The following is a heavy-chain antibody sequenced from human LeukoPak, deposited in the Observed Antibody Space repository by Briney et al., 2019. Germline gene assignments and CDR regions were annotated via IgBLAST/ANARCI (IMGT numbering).Heavy chain of an antibody. Sequence: GGSLRLSCAASGFTFSSYSMNWVRQAPGKGLEWVSSISSSSTYTYYADSVKGRFTISKDNAKNSLYLQMNSLRAEDAAVYYCARDAGYSSSCYYYWGQGTLVTVSS. D-gene: IGHD6-13*01. V-gene: IGHV3-21*01. J-gene: IGHJ4*02. CDR3: ARDAGYSSSCYYY. CDR1: GFTFSSYS. CDR2: ISSSSTYT.